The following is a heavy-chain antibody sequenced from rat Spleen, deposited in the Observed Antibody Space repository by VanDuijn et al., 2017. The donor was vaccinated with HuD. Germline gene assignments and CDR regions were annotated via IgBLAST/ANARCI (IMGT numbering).Heavy chain of an antibody. V-gene: IGHV2-1*01. J-gene: IGHJ2*01. CDR2: IWGDGST. Sequence: QVQLEESGPGLVQPSQTLSLTCTVSGFSLSSNSVHWVRQPPGKGLEWMGGIWGDGSTDYNSPLKSRLSISRDTSKSQVFLKMNRLQTEETATYYCARANRDSYAHFDYWGQGVMVTVSS. D-gene: IGHD1-12*01. CDR3: ARANRDSYAHFDY. CDR1: GFSLSSNS.